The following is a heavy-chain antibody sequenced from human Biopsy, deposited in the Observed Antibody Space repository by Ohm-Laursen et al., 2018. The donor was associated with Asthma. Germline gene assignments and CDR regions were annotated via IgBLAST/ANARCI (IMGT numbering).Heavy chain of an antibody. CDR2: IHYSGST. D-gene: IGHD4-17*01. CDR1: GDSISNGGYY. V-gene: IGHV4-30-4*08. Sequence: SQTLSLTCTVSGDSISNGGYYWSWIRQHPGKGLEWIGFIHYSGSTSYNPSLKGGVTISVDTSKNQFSLKLSSVTAADTAVYFCARVASYGDLYFGIDVWGPGTTVSVS. J-gene: IGHJ6*02. CDR3: ARVASYGDLYFGIDV.